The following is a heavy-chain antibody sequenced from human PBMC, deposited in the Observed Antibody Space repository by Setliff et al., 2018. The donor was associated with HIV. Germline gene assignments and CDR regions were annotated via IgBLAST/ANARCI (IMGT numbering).Heavy chain of an antibody. V-gene: IGHV3-23*01. CDR1: GFTFTSYT. Sequence: SLRLSFAASGFTFTSYTMSWVRQAPGKGLEWVSGIYDSGDRTYYADSVKGRFTISRDNSKNTLYLQMNSLRAADTAVYYCVKDRTYMAFDIWGQGTMVTVSS. J-gene: IGHJ3*02. CDR3: VKDRTYMAFDI. CDR2: IYDSGDRT. D-gene: IGHD1-20*01.